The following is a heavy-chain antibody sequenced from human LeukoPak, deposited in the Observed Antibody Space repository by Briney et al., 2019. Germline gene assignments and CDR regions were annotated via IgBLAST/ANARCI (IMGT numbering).Heavy chain of an antibody. J-gene: IGHJ4*02. CDR3: ALLYSSGGTGPDDY. CDR1: GGTFSSYA. D-gene: IGHD6-19*01. CDR2: IIPIFGTA. V-gene: IGHV1-69*06. Sequence: SVKASCKASGGTFSSYAISWVRQAPGQGLEWMGGIIPIFGTANYAQKFQGRVTITADKSTSTAYMELSSLRSEDTAVYYCALLYSSGGTGPDDYWGQGTLVTVSS.